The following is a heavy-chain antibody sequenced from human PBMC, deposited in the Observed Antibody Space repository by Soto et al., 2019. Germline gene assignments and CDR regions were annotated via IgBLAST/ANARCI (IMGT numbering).Heavy chain of an antibody. Sequence: GGSLRLSCAASGFTFSNAWMSWVRQAPGKGLEWVGRIKSKTDGGTTDYAAPVKGRFTISRDDSKNTLYLQMNSLKTEDTAVYYCTTDCTMIVVDDAFDIWGQGTMVTVSS. J-gene: IGHJ3*02. CDR2: IKSKTDGGTT. D-gene: IGHD3-22*01. CDR1: GFTFSNAW. V-gene: IGHV3-15*01. CDR3: TTDCTMIVVDDAFDI.